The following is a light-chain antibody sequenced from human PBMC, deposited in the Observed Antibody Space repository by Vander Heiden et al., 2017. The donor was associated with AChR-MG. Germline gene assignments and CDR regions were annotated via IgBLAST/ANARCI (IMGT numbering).Light chain of an antibody. CDR1: QSISSY. CDR3: QQRDNTPWT. Sequence: DIQMTQSPSSLSASVGDRVTITCRASQSISSYLNWYQQKPGKAPKLLIYAASSLQSGVPSRFSGSGSGTDFTLTISRLQPEDFATYYCQQRDNTPWTFGQRTKVEIK. CDR2: AAS. V-gene: IGKV1-39*01. J-gene: IGKJ1*01.